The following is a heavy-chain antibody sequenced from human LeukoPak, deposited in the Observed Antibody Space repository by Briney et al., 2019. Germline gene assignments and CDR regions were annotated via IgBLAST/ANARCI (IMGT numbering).Heavy chain of an antibody. CDR2: ISAYNGNT. CDR1: GYTFTSYG. V-gene: IGHV1-18*01. CDR3: ARGGISYCSGGGCLVY. D-gene: IGHD2-15*01. Sequence: GASVKVSCKASGYTFTSYGISWVRQAPGQGLEWMGWISAYNGNTNYAQKLQGRVTMTTDTSTSTAYMELRSLRSDDTAVYYCARGGISYCSGGGCLVYWGQGTLVTVSS. J-gene: IGHJ4*02.